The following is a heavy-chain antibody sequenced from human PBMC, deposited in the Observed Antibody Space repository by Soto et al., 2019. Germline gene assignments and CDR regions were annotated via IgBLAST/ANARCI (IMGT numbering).Heavy chain of an antibody. CDR1: GYXFTXXX. V-gene: IGHV1-18*01. Sequence: SVKVSCKASGYXFTXXXISWVRQAPGQGLEWMGWISAYNGNTNYAQKLQGRVTMTTDTSTSTAYMELRSLRSDDTAVYYCARQFGVYLDYWGQGTLVTVSS. J-gene: IGHJ4*02. CDR3: ARQFGVYLDY. CDR2: ISAYNGNT. D-gene: IGHD3-10*01.